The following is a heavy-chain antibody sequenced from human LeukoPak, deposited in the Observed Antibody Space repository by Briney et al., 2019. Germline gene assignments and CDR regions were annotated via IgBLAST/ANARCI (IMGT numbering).Heavy chain of an antibody. J-gene: IGHJ6*03. CDR1: GFTFSSYG. CDR3: ARGSRITIFGVVHYYMDV. V-gene: IGHV3-33*01. Sequence: GRSLRLSCAASGFTFSSYGMHWVRQAPGKGLEWVAVIWYDGSKKYYADSVKGRFTISRDNSKNTLYLQMNSLRAEDTAVYYCARGSRITIFGVVHYYMDVWGKGTTVTVSS. CDR2: IWYDGSKK. D-gene: IGHD3-3*01.